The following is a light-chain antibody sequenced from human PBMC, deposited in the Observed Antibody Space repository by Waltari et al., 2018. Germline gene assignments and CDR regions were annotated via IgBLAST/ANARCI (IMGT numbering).Light chain of an antibody. J-gene: IGKJ2*01. CDR3: QQFDNLVYT. CDR1: HDIINY. CDR2: DAS. V-gene: IGKV1-33*01. Sequence: DIQMTQSPSSLSASVGDRVTITCQSSHDIINYLNWYQQKPGKAPKLLIYDASNLETGVPSRFSGSGSGTDFSFTISSLQPEDIATYYCQQFDNLVYTFGQGTKLEIK.